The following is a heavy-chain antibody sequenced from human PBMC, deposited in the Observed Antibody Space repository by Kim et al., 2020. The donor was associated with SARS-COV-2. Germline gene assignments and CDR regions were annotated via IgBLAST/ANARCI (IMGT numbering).Heavy chain of an antibody. V-gene: IGHV4-59*08. Sequence: PSFKGRVTPSADPSKNQFSLKLSSVTAADTAVYYCERQLLSVRSKYFDIWGRGTLVTVSS. CDR3: ERQLLSVRSKYFDI. J-gene: IGHJ2*01.